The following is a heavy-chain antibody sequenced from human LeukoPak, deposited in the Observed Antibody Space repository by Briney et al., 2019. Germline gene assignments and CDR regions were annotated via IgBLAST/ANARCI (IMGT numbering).Heavy chain of an antibody. J-gene: IGHJ4*02. CDR3: ARHYGDYRYYFDY. Sequence: SETLSLTCTVSGGSISSSSYYWGWIRQLPGKGLEWIGSIYYSGSTYYNPSLKSRVTISVDTSKNQFSLKLSSVTAADTAVYYCARHYGDYRYYFDYWGQGTLVTVSS. V-gene: IGHV4-39*01. CDR1: GGSISSSSYY. D-gene: IGHD4-17*01. CDR2: IYYSGST.